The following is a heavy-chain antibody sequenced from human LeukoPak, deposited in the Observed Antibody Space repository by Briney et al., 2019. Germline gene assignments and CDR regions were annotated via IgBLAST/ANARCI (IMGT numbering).Heavy chain of an antibody. J-gene: IGHJ4*02. CDR2: FYSGGST. CDR3: AKDMTPYSNYGLYFDY. Sequence: GGSLRLSCAASGFTVSSNYMSWVRQAPGKGLEWVSVFYSGGSTYYADSVKGRFTISRDNSKNTLYLQMNSLRAEDTAVYYCAKDMTPYSNYGLYFDYWGQGTLVTVSS. V-gene: IGHV3-53*01. D-gene: IGHD4-11*01. CDR1: GFTVSSNY.